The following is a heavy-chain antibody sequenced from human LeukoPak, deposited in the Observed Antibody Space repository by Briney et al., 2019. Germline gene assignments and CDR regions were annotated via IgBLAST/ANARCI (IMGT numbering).Heavy chain of an antibody. CDR1: GFTFSSYS. D-gene: IGHD4-17*01. CDR2: ISTSSSTI. Sequence: GGSLRLSCAASGFTFSSYSMNWVRQAPGKGLEWVSYISTSSSTIQYADSVKGRFTISRDNGKNSLYLQMNSLRDEDTAVYYCARDRYGDYDFDYWGQGTLVTVSS. V-gene: IGHV3-48*02. J-gene: IGHJ4*02. CDR3: ARDRYGDYDFDY.